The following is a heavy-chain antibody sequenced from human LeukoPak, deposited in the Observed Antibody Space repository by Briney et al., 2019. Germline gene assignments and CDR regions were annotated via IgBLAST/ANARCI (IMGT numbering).Heavy chain of an antibody. V-gene: IGHV3-33*01. CDR1: GFIFSNDA. Sequence: GGSLRLSCAASGFIFSNDAMHWVRQAPGKGLEWVAFIWFDGSNKHYADSVKGRFTISRDNSEDTLYLQMNSLRAEDTAVYYCVRDPSGSGFAFDSWGQGALVTVPS. CDR2: IWFDGSNK. CDR3: VRDPSGSGFAFDS. D-gene: IGHD1-1*01. J-gene: IGHJ4*02.